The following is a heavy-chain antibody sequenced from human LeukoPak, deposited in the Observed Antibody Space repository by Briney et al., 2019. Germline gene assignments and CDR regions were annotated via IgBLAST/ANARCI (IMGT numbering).Heavy chain of an antibody. CDR1: GGSFSGYY. V-gene: IGHV4-34*01. J-gene: IGHJ4*02. CDR3: ARHDYSNYPVFNY. Sequence: SETLSLTCAVYGGSFSGYYWSWIRQPPGKGLEWIGEINHSGSTNYNPSLKSRVTMSVDTSKNQFSLKLSSVTAADTAVYYCARHDYSNYPVFNYWGQGTLVTVSS. D-gene: IGHD4-11*01. CDR2: INHSGST.